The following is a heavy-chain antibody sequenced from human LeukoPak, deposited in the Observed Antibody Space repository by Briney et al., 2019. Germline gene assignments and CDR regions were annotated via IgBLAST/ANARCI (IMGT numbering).Heavy chain of an antibody. CDR3: ARTFDYYGSGSYYNY. Sequence: SETLSLTCTVSGGSITSYYWSWIRQPPGKGLEWIGSIYYSGSTNYNPSLKSRVTISVDTSKNQFSLKLSSVTAADTAVYYCARTFDYYGSGSYYNYWGQGTLVTVSS. J-gene: IGHJ4*02. V-gene: IGHV4-59*01. D-gene: IGHD3-10*01. CDR1: GGSITSYY. CDR2: IYYSGST.